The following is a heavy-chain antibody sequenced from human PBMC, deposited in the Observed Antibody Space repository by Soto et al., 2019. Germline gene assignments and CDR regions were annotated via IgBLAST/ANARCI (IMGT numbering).Heavy chain of an antibody. D-gene: IGHD5-18*01. Sequence: SGPTLVNPTQTLTLTCTFSGFSLSTSGMCVSWIRQPPGEALEWLALIDWDDDKYYSTSLKTRLTISKDTSKNQVVLTMTNMDPVDTATYYCARISRYSYGFYYYYYGMDVWGQGTTVTVSS. J-gene: IGHJ6*02. CDR3: ARISRYSYGFYYYYYGMDV. V-gene: IGHV2-70*01. CDR1: GFSLSTSGMC. CDR2: IDWDDDK.